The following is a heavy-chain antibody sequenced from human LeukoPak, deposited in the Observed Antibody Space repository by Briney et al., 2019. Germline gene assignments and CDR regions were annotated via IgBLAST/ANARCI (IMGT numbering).Heavy chain of an antibody. J-gene: IGHJ4*02. CDR2: ISYDGSNK. V-gene: IGHV3-30*18. Sequence: GGSLRLSCAASGFTFDKAWMTWVRQAPGKRLEWVAVISYDGSNKYYADSVKGRFTISRDNSKNTLYLQMNSLRAEDTAVYYCAKDLSGYCSGGSCGPFDYWGQGTLVTVSS. CDR3: AKDLSGYCSGGSCGPFDY. D-gene: IGHD2-15*01. CDR1: GFTFDKAW.